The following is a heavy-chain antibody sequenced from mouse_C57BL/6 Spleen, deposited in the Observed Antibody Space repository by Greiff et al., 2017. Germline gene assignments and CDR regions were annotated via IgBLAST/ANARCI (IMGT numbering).Heavy chain of an antibody. J-gene: IGHJ1*03. Sequence: QVQLKESGPGLVAPSQSLSITCTVSGFSLTSYAISWVRQPPGKGLEWLGVIWTGGGTNNNSALKSRLSISKDNSNSQVSLKMNSLQTGDTARYYCARNSRDYDYWYFDVWGTGTTVTVSS. V-gene: IGHV2-9-1*01. CDR2: IWTGGGT. CDR1: GFSLTSYA. D-gene: IGHD2-4*01. CDR3: ARNSRDYDYWYFDV.